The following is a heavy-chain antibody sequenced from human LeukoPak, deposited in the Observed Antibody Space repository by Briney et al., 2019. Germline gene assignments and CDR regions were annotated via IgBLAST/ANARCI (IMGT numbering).Heavy chain of an antibody. Sequence: GGSLRLSCAASGFTFSSYGMHWVRQAPGKGLEWVAFIRYDGSNKYYADSVKGRFTISRDNSKNTLYLQMNSLRAEDTAVYYCAGGIAAAGTFDYWGQGTLVTVSS. J-gene: IGHJ4*02. D-gene: IGHD6-13*01. V-gene: IGHV3-30*02. CDR2: IRYDGSNK. CDR1: GFTFSSYG. CDR3: AGGIAAAGTFDY.